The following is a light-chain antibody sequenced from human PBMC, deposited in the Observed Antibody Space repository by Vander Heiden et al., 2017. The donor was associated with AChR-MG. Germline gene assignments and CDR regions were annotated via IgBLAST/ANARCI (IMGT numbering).Light chain of an antibody. J-gene: IGLJ2*01. V-gene: IGLV1-44*01. CDR3: AAWDDSLNGPVV. CDR2: SNN. Sequence: QSVLTQPPSASGTPGQRVTISCSGSSSNIGSNTVNWYQQLPGTAPKLLIYSNNQRHSGVPDRFSGSKSGTSASLAISGLQSEDEADDYCAAWDDSLNGPVVFGGGTKLTVL. CDR1: SSNIGSNT.